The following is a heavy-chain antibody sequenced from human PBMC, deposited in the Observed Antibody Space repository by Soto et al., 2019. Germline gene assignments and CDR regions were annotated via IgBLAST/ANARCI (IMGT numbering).Heavy chain of an antibody. Sequence: QLQLQESGPGLVKPSETLSLTCTVSGGSISSSSYYWGWIRQPPGKGLEWIGSIYYSGSTYYNPSLKSRVTISVDTSKNQFSLKLSSVTAADTAVYYCARHFITTVTTTLNYGMDVWGQGTTVTVSS. J-gene: IGHJ6*02. CDR2: IYYSGST. V-gene: IGHV4-39*01. D-gene: IGHD4-17*01. CDR3: ARHFITTVTTTLNYGMDV. CDR1: GGSISSSSYY.